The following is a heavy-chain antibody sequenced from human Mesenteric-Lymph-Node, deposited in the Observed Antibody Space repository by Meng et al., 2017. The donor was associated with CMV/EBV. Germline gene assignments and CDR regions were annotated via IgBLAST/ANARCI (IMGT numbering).Heavy chain of an antibody. CDR2: IFYRGST. Sequence: SINSGPAYWNWVRQRPGEGLEWIGYIFYRGSTYYNLSLRRRVSMSTDTSKTQFFLELRSVTPADTAVYYCARGIRIRGSTTSFSFDSWSRGTLVTVSS. J-gene: IGHJ4*02. CDR3: ARGIRIRGSTTSFSFDS. CDR1: SINSGPAY. V-gene: IGHV4-30-4*01. D-gene: IGHD2/OR15-2a*01.